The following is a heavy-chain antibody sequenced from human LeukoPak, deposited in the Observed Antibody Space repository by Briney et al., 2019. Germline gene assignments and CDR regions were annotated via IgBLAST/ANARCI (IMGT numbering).Heavy chain of an antibody. Sequence: SETLSLTCTVSGGSISSGSYYWSWIRQPAGKGLEWIGRIYTSGSTNYNPSLKSRVIISVDTSKNQFSLTLSSVTAADTAVYYCARDENVVVPAASHNWFDPWGQGTLVTVSS. CDR3: ARDENVVVPAASHNWFDP. V-gene: IGHV4-61*02. D-gene: IGHD2-2*01. CDR2: IYTSGST. J-gene: IGHJ5*02. CDR1: GGSISSGSYY.